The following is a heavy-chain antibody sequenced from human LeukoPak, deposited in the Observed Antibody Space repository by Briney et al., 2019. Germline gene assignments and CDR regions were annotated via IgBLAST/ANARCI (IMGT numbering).Heavy chain of an antibody. CDR3: ARGGAYYYYMDV. D-gene: IGHD4/OR15-4a*01. CDR2: IKQDGSEI. Sequence: GGSLRLSCAVSGFTFNGYWMSWVRQAPGKGLEWVVNIKQDGSEIYYVDSVKGRFTISRDNAKNSLYLQMNSLRAEDTAVYYCARGGAYYYYMDVWGKGTTVTVSS. J-gene: IGHJ6*03. CDR1: GFTFNGYW. V-gene: IGHV3-7*01.